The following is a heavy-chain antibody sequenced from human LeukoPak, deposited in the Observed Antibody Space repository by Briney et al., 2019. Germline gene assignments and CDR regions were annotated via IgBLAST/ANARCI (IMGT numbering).Heavy chain of an antibody. V-gene: IGHV3-23*01. CDR2: TSDRGDYT. Sequence: GGSLRLSCAASGFTFTSYSMSWVRQAPGKGLEWVSGTSDRGDYTYYADSVKGRFTISRDNSKNTLYLEMNSLRAEDTALYFCAKKAQYNGNYPLDYWGQGTLVTVSS. J-gene: IGHJ4*02. D-gene: IGHD1-26*01. CDR1: GFTFTSYS. CDR3: AKKAQYNGNYPLDY.